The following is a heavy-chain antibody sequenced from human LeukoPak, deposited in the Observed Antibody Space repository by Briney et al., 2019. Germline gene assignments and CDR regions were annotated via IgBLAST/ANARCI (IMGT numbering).Heavy chain of an antibody. D-gene: IGHD1-20*01. CDR3: AKDVTGTTRAFDY. CDR1: GFTFDDYA. V-gene: IGHV3-9*01. CDR2: ISWNSGSI. J-gene: IGHJ4*02. Sequence: RAGGSLRLSCAASGFTFDDYAMHWVRQAPGKGLEWVSGISWNSGSIGYADSVKGRFTISRDNAKNSLYLQMNSLRAEDTALYYCAKDVTGTTRAFDYWGQGTLVTVSS.